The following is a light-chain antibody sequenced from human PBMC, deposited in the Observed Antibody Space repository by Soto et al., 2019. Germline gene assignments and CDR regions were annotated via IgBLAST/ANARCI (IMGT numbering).Light chain of an antibody. CDR2: GAS. Sequence: EIVLTQSPGTLSLSPGERATLSCRARQSVSSSYLAWYQQKPGQAPRLLIYGASSRATGIPDRFSGSGSGTDFTLTIRRLEPEDFAVYYCQQRSNWPPITVGQGTRLEIK. J-gene: IGKJ5*01. V-gene: IGKV3D-20*02. CDR1: QSVSSSY. CDR3: QQRSNWPPIT.